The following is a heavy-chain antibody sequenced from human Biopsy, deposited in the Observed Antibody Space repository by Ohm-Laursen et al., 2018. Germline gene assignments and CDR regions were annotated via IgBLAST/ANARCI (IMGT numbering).Heavy chain of an antibody. CDR3: ARTPRDSFWSGSYKRGLWFDP. D-gene: IGHD3-3*01. V-gene: IGHV4-59*01. CDR1: GGSIISYY. J-gene: IGHJ5*02. CDR2: VYNGGIT. Sequence: GTLSLTCSVSGGSIISYYWTWIRQPPGKGLEWIGHVYNGGITNYNPSLKSRVTISKDTSKNQFSLQVNSVTAADTALYYCARTPRDSFWSGSYKRGLWFDPWGQGTLVSVSS.